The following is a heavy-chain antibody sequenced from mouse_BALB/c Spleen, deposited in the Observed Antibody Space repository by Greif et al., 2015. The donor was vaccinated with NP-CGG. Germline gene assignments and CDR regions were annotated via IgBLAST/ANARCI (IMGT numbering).Heavy chain of an antibody. Sequence: EVHLVESGGDLVKPGGSLKLSCAASGFTFSSYGMSWVRQTPDKRLEWVATISSGGSYTYYPDSVKGRFTISRDNAKNTLYLQMSSLKSEDTAMYYCAREIGYDPFAYWGQGTLVTVSA. D-gene: IGHD2-2*01. CDR1: GFTFSSYG. V-gene: IGHV5-6*01. CDR3: AREIGYDPFAY. CDR2: ISSGGSYT. J-gene: IGHJ3*01.